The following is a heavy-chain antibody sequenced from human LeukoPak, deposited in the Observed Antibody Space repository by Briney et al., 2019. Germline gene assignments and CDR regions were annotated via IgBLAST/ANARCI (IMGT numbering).Heavy chain of an antibody. CDR3: ARESNSGYYLSY. CDR2: IYSGGRT. CDR1: GFTVSSNY. J-gene: IGHJ4*02. V-gene: IGHV3-66*01. Sequence: SGGSLRLPCAASGFTVSSNYMSWVRQAPGKGLEWVSVIYSGGRTYYADSVKGRFTTSRDNSKNTLYLQMNSLRAEDTAVYYCARESNSGYYLSYWGQGTLVTVSS. D-gene: IGHD3-22*01.